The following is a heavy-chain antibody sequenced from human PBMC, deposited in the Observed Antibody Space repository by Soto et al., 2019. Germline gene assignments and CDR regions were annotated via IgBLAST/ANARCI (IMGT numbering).Heavy chain of an antibody. CDR3: ARGEYSSSYGWFDP. D-gene: IGHD6-6*01. CDR2: INHSGST. Sequence: SETLSLTCAVYGGSFSGYYWSWIRQPPGKGLEWIGEINHSGSTNYNPSLKSRVTISVDTSKNQFSLKLSSVTAADTAVYYCARGEYSSSYGWFDPWGQGTLVTV. J-gene: IGHJ5*02. CDR1: GGSFSGYY. V-gene: IGHV4-34*01.